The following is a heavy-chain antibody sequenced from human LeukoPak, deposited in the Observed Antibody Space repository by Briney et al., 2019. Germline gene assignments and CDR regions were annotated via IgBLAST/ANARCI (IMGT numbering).Heavy chain of an antibody. J-gene: IGHJ4*02. V-gene: IGHV3-30*18. Sequence: GGSLRLSCAASGFTFSSYGMHWVRQAPGKGLEWVAVISYDGNNKYYADSVKGRFTISRDNSTNTLSLQMNSLRVEDTAVYYCAKDYLGSSRSFDYWGRGTLVTVSS. CDR1: GFTFSSYG. CDR2: ISYDGNNK. D-gene: IGHD6-6*01. CDR3: AKDYLGSSRSFDY.